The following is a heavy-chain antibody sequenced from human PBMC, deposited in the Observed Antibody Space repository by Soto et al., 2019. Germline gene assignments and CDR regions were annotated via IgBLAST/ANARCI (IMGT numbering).Heavy chain of an antibody. Sequence: SETLSLTCTVSGGSISSYYWSWIRQPPGKGLEWIGYIYYSGSTNYNPSLKSRVTISVDTSKNQFSLKLSSVTAADTAVYYCARQGRWTYYYYGMDVWGQGTTVTVSS. V-gene: IGHV4-59*01. CDR1: GGSISSYY. CDR2: IYYSGST. J-gene: IGHJ6*02. D-gene: IGHD2-15*01. CDR3: ARQGRWTYYYYGMDV.